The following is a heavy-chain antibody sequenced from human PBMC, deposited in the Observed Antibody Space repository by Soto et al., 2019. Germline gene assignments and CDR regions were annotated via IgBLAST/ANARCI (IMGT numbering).Heavy chain of an antibody. J-gene: IGHJ4*02. D-gene: IGHD3-3*01. CDR2: IYWDDDK. CDR1: VFSFSTSGVG. CDR3: AHRGEVVHYDFWSGREAYFDY. Sequence: SGPTLVNPTQTLTLAFTFSVFSFSTSGVGVGWIRQTPGKALEWLALIYWDDDKRYSPSLKSRLTITKDASKNQVVLTMTNMDPVDTATYYCAHRGEVVHYDFWSGREAYFDYWGQGTLVTVSS. V-gene: IGHV2-5*02.